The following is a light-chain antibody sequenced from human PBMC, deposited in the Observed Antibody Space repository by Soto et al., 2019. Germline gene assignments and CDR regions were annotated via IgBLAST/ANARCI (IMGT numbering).Light chain of an antibody. Sequence: QSVLTQPASVSGSPGQSITISCTGTSSDVCGYNYVSWYQQYPGKAPTLMIYDVSNRPSGVSNRFSGSKSGNTASLTISGLQAEDEAEYYCRSFTSSSTLRYVFGTGTKVTVL. V-gene: IGLV2-14*01. CDR2: DVS. CDR3: RSFTSSSTLRYV. CDR1: SSDVCGYNY. J-gene: IGLJ1*01.